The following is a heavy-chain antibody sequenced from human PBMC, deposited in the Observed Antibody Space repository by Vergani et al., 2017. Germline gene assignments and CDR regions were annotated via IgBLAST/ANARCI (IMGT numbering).Heavy chain of an antibody. CDR2: IYYSGST. J-gene: IGHJ3*02. Sequence: QVQLQESGPGLVKSSETLSLTCTVSGGSISSYYWSWIRQPPRKGLEWIGYIYYSGSTNYNPSLKSRVTISVDTSKNQFSLKLSSVTAADTAVYYCARNPYCGGDCYSDAFDIWGQGTMVTVSS. D-gene: IGHD2-21*02. V-gene: IGHV4-59*01. CDR1: GGSISSYY. CDR3: ARNPYCGGDCYSDAFDI.